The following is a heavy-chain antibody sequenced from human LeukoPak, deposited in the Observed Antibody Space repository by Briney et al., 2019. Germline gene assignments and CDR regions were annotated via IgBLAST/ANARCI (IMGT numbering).Heavy chain of an antibody. CDR3: ARDSEAAGMGFLDV. CDR1: GFTLSSYE. Sequence: GGSLRLSCAASGFTLSSYEMNWVRQAPGKGLEGVSYISSSGSTIYYADSVKGRFTISRDNAKNSLYLQMNSLRAEDTAVYYCARDSEAAGMGFLDVWGKGTTVTVSS. CDR2: ISSSGSTI. D-gene: IGHD6-13*01. V-gene: IGHV3-48*03. J-gene: IGHJ6*04.